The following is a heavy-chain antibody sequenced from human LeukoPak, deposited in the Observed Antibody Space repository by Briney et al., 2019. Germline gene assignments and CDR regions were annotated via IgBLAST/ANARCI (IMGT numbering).Heavy chain of an antibody. CDR3: TSNPNYDILTGWVY. CDR2: INPNSGGT. J-gene: IGHJ4*02. Sequence: AASVKVSCKASGYTFTGYYMHWVRQAPGQGLEWMGWINPNSGGTNYAQKFQGRVTMTRDTSISTAYMELSRLRSDDTAVYYCTSNPNYDILTGWVYWGQGTLVTVSS. CDR1: GYTFTGYY. D-gene: IGHD3-9*01. V-gene: IGHV1-2*02.